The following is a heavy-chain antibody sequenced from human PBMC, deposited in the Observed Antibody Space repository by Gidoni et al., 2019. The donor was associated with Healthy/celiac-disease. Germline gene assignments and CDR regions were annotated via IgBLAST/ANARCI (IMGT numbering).Heavy chain of an antibody. J-gene: IGHJ4*02. Sequence: EVQLVESGGGLVQTGGSLRLSCAAPGFPFTSYAMSWVRQAPGKGLGWVSAISGSGGSTYYADSVKGRFTISRDNSKNTLYLQMNSLRAEDTAVYYCAKTRGGGSYSIDYWGQGTLVTVSS. CDR2: ISGSGGST. D-gene: IGHD1-26*01. CDR1: GFPFTSYA. CDR3: AKTRGGGSYSIDY. V-gene: IGHV3-23*04.